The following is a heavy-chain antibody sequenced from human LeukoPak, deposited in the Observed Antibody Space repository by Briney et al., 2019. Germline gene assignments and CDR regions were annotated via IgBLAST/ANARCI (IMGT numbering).Heavy chain of an antibody. CDR2: ISGSGGGT. Sequence: PGGSLRLSCAASGFIFSSYAINWVRQAPGKGLEWVSGISGSGGGTYYADSVKGRFTISRDNSKNTLYLQMNSLRAEDTAVYYCAIMAGSSSSDYWGQGTLVTVSS. D-gene: IGHD6-6*01. J-gene: IGHJ4*02. CDR3: AIMAGSSSSDY. V-gene: IGHV3-23*01. CDR1: GFIFSSYA.